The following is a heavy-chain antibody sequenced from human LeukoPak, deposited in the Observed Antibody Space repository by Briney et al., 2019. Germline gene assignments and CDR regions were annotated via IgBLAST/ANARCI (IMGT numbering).Heavy chain of an antibody. V-gene: IGHV4-4*07. CDR3: ARDSNLEYSSSRGLGR. Sequence: SETLSLICTVSGGSISSYYWSWIRQPAGKGLEWIGRIYASGSTYYNPSLKSRVTMSVDTSKNQFSLRLTTVTAADTAVYYCARDSNLEYSSSRGLGRWGQGTLVTVSS. D-gene: IGHD6-6*01. CDR2: IYASGST. CDR1: GGSISSYY. J-gene: IGHJ4*02.